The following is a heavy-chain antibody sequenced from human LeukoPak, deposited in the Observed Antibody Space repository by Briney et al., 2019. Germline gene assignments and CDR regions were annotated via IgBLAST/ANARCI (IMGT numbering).Heavy chain of an antibody. Sequence: PGGSLRLSCAASGFTVSSNYMSWVRQAPGKGVEWVSVIYSGGSTYYADSVKGRFTISRDNSKNTLYLQMNSLRAEDTAVYYCARGSLLWFGELWAWGQGTLVTVSS. J-gene: IGHJ5*02. D-gene: IGHD3-10*01. V-gene: IGHV3-53*01. CDR1: GFTVSSNY. CDR2: IYSGGST. CDR3: ARGSLLWFGELWA.